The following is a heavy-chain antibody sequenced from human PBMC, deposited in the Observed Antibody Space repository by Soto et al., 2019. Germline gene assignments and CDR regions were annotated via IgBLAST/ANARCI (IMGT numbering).Heavy chain of an antibody. CDR2: MNPNSGNT. D-gene: IGHD3-9*01. V-gene: IGHV1-8*01. J-gene: IGHJ4*02. Sequence: ASVKVSCKASGYTFTSYDINWVRQATGQGLEWMGWMNPNSGNTGYAQKFQGRVTMTRNTSISTAYMELSSLRSEDTAVYYCARISGYYDILTGYWDFDYWGQGTLVTVSS. CDR3: ARISGYYDILTGYWDFDY. CDR1: GYTFTSYD.